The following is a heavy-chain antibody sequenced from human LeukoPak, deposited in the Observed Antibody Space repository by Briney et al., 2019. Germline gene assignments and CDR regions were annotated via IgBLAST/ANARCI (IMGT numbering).Heavy chain of an antibody. D-gene: IGHD5-18*01. V-gene: IGHV3-9*01. Sequence: TGGSLRLSCAASGFTVSSNYMSWVRQAPGKGLEWVSGISWNSGSIGYADSVKGRFTISRDNAKNSLYLQMNSLRAEDTALYYCAKDIENGYSYGYPLFDYWGQGTLVTVSS. CDR3: AKDIENGYSYGYPLFDY. CDR2: ISWNSGSI. CDR1: GFTVSSNY. J-gene: IGHJ4*02.